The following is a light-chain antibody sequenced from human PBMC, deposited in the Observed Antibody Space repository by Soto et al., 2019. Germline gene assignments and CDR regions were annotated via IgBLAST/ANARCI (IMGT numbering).Light chain of an antibody. CDR3: QQYNNWPPAWT. Sequence: EIVMTQSPATLSVSPGERATLSCRASQSVSSNLAWYQQKPGQAPRLLIYGASTRATGIPARFSGSGSGTEFTLTICSLQSEDFAVYSCQQYNNWPPAWTFGQGT. CDR1: QSVSSN. CDR2: GAS. V-gene: IGKV3-15*01. J-gene: IGKJ1*01.